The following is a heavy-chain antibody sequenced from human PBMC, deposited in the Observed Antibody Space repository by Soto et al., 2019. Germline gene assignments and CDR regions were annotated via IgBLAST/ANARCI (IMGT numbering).Heavy chain of an antibody. CDR1: GGSISSGGYY. V-gene: IGHV4-31*03. CDR2: IYYSGRT. CDR3: AGHYCSGCSCSATNWFDP. Sequence: QVQLQESGPGLVKPSQTLSLTCTVSGGSISSGGYYWSWIRQHPGKGLEWIGYIYYSGRTYYNPSRMSRVTISVDPSKNQFSLKLSAVTAADTAVYYCAGHYCSGCSCSATNWFDPWGQGTLVTVSS. D-gene: IGHD2-15*01. J-gene: IGHJ5*02.